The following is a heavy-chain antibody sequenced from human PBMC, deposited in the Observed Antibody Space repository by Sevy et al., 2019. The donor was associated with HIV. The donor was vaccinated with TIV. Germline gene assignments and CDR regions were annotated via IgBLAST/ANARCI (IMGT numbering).Heavy chain of an antibody. CDR3: GRAIAADGSF. CDR1: GFTLNSYW. Sequence: GGSLRLSCVASGFTLNSYWMSWVRQAPGKGLEWVANIKQDGSVKYYVDTVKGRFTISRDNARNSLYLQMNGLRVEDTALYYCGRAIAADGSFWGQGTLVTVSS. CDR2: IKQDGSVK. D-gene: IGHD6-13*01. J-gene: IGHJ4*02. V-gene: IGHV3-7*01.